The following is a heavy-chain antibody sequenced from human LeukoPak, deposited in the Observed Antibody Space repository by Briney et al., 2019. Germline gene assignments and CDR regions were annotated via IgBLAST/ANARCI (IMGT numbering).Heavy chain of an antibody. Sequence: PSETLSLTCTVSGGSISSYYWSWIRQPPGKGLEWIGYIYYSGSTNYNPSLKSRVTISVDTSKNQFSLKLSSVTAADTAVYYCARGFRGGRWGDYYYYYMDVWGKGTTVTISS. CDR2: IYYSGST. CDR3: ARGFRGGRWGDYYYYYMDV. J-gene: IGHJ6*03. D-gene: IGHD3-10*01. CDR1: GGSISSYY. V-gene: IGHV4-59*01.